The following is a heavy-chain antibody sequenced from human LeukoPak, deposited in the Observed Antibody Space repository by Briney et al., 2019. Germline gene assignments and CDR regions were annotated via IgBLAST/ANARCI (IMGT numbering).Heavy chain of an antibody. CDR3: ARDTYTSSWYHDAFDI. V-gene: IGHV1-2*02. J-gene: IGHJ3*02. D-gene: IGHD6-13*01. CDR2: INPYSGGT. Sequence: GASVKVSCKASGYSFTAFYIHWLRQAPGQGLEWMGWINPYSGGTDSAQKFQGRVTMTRDTSISTVYMELSRLRSDDTAVYYCARDTYTSSWYHDAFDIWGQGTMVTVSS. CDR1: GYSFTAFY.